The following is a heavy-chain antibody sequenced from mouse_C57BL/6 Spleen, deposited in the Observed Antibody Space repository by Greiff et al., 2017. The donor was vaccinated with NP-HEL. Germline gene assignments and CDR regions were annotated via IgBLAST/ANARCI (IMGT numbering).Heavy chain of an antibody. V-gene: IGHV5-6*01. D-gene: IGHD1-1*01. Sequence: EVKLMESGGDLVKPGGSLKLSCAASGFTFSSYGMSWVRQTPDKRLEWVATISSGGSYTYYPDSVKGRFTISRDNAKNTLYLQMSSLKSEDTAMYNCARKAITTVVAFDYWGQGTTLTVSS. CDR3: ARKAITTVVAFDY. CDR1: GFTFSSYG. CDR2: ISSGGSYT. J-gene: IGHJ2*01.